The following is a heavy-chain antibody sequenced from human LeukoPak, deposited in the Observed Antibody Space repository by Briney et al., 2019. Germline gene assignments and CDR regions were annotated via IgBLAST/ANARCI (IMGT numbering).Heavy chain of an antibody. D-gene: IGHD3-22*01. J-gene: IGHJ4*02. CDR1: GGTFSKYT. Sequence: SVKVSCKASGGTFSKYTISWVRQAPGQGLEWMGGIIPIFGTANYAQKFQGRVTITADESTSTAYMELSSLRSEDTAVYYCARADYYDSSGYYYSDYWGQGTLVTVSS. V-gene: IGHV1-69*13. CDR2: IIPIFGTA. CDR3: ARADYYDSSGYYYSDY.